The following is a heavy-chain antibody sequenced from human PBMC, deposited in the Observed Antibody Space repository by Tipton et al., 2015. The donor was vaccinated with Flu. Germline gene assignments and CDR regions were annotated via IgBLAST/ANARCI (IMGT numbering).Heavy chain of an antibody. Sequence: LRLSCVASGFTLRSYWMTWVRQAPGKGLEWIGEINHSGSTNYNPSLKSRVTISIDRSKNQFSLNLKSVTAADMAVYYCARRDYSNYVSDPKSWFDPWGQGTLVAVSS. CDR2: INHSGST. J-gene: IGHJ5*02. CDR1: GFTLRSYW. CDR3: ARRDYSNYVSDPKSWFDP. V-gene: IGHV4/OR15-8*01. D-gene: IGHD4-11*01.